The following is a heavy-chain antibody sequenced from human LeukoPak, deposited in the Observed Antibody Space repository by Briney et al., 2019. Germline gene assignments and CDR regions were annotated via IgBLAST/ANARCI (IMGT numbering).Heavy chain of an antibody. D-gene: IGHD3-22*01. CDR1: ELTLSSYG. CDR3: ARSDYYDSSGQGYFDY. Sequence: GGSLRLSCAASELTLSSYGVSWVRQAPGKGLEWLSAISFSAGTTYYADSVKGRFTISRDNSKNTLYLQMNSLRAEDTAVYYCARSDYYDSSGQGYFDYWGQGTLVTVSS. CDR2: ISFSAGTT. J-gene: IGHJ4*02. V-gene: IGHV3-23*01.